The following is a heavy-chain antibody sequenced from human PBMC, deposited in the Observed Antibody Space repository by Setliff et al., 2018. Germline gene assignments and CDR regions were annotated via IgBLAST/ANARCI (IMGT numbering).Heavy chain of an antibody. CDR2: IYTSLST. J-gene: IGHJ5*01. CDR3: ARAVNFGDYGDNWFDS. CDR1: GGFISSYY. D-gene: IGHD4-17*01. V-gene: IGHV4-4*08. Sequence: PSETLSLTCSVSGGFISSYYWSWIRQPPGRGLEWIGFIYTSLSTIYNPSLKSRVTISVDTSKNHFSLRLGSVTAADTAVYYCARAVNFGDYGDNWFDSWGQGTLVTVSS.